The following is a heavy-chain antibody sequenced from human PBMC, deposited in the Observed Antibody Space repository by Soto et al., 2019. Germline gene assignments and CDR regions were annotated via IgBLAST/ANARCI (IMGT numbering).Heavy chain of an antibody. CDR1: GFTFSSYA. V-gene: IGHV3-23*01. CDR2: ISGSGGST. D-gene: IGHD3-3*01. Sequence: GGSLRLSCAASGFTFSSYAMSWVRQAPGKGLEWVSAISGSGGSTYYADSVKGRFTISRDNSKNTLCLQMNSLRAEDTAVYYCAKGMGGVTYYDFWSGYLRPDDAFDIWGQGTMVTVSS. J-gene: IGHJ3*02. CDR3: AKGMGGVTYYDFWSGYLRPDDAFDI.